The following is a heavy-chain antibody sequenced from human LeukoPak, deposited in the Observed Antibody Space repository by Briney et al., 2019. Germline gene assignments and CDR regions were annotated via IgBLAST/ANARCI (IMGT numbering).Heavy chain of an antibody. J-gene: IGHJ4*02. V-gene: IGHV1-3*04. CDR1: GYIFTSYX. D-gene: IGHD5-18*01. Sequence: ASVKVSCKASGYIFTSYXXXWVRQATGQRLEWMGWINTGNGNTKYSQRFEGRVTVTTDTSAAAAYMELSSLRSEDTAVYYCARDRAMADYWGQGTLVTVSS. CDR3: ARDRAMADY. CDR2: INTGNGNT.